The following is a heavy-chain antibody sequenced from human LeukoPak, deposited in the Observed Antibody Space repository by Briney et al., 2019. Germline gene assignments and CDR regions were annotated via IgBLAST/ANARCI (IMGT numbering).Heavy chain of an antibody. CDR1: GGSFSGYY. V-gene: IGHV4-34*01. CDR3: ARGARRATVTTKPMDV. CDR2: INHSGST. Sequence: SETLSLTSAVYGGSFSGYYWSWIRQPPGKGLEWIGEINHSGSTNYNPSLKSRVTISVDTSKNQFSLKLSSVTAADTAVYYCARGARRATVTTKPMDVWGQGTTVTVSS. J-gene: IGHJ6*02. D-gene: IGHD4-17*01.